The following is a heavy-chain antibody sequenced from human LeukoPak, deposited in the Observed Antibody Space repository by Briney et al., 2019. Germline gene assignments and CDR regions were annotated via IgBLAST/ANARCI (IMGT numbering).Heavy chain of an antibody. CDR2: IYWDDDK. CDR3: AHMAAAGRGLDY. J-gene: IGHJ4*02. Sequence: KSGPTLVNPTQTLTLTCSFSGFSLSTSGVGVGWIRQPPGKALEWLALIYWDDDKRYSPSLNSRLTITKDTSKNRVVLTMTNMDPVDTATYYCAHMAAAGRGLDYWGQGTLVTVSS. CDR1: GFSLSTSGVG. D-gene: IGHD6-13*01. V-gene: IGHV2-5*02.